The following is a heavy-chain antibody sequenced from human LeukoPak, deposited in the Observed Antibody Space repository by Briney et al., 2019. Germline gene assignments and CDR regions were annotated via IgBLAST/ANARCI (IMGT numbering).Heavy chain of an antibody. V-gene: IGHV3-49*04. CDR1: GFTFGDYA. CDR3: TRVQYYYGSGSYYFDY. Sequence: PGRSLRLSCPASGFTFGDYAMSWVRQAPGKGLEWVGFIRSKAYGGTTEYAASVKGRFTISRDDSKSIAYLQMNSLKTEDTAVYYCTRVQYYYGSGSYYFDYWGQGTLVTVSS. D-gene: IGHD3-10*01. J-gene: IGHJ4*02. CDR2: IRSKAYGGTT.